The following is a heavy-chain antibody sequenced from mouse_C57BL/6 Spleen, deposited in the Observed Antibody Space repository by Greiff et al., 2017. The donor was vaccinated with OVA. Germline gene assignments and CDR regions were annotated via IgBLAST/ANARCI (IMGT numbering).Heavy chain of an antibody. J-gene: IGHJ4*01. CDR3: AIFYYGYDPPAMDY. Sequence: EVQLQQSGPELVKPGASVKISCKASGYSFTGYYMNWVKQSPEKSLEWIGEINPSTGGTTYNQKFKAKATLTVDKSSSTAYMQLKSLTSEDAAVYYCAIFYYGYDPPAMDYWGQGTSVTVSS. CDR2: INPSTGGT. V-gene: IGHV1-42*01. CDR1: GYSFTGYY. D-gene: IGHD2-2*01.